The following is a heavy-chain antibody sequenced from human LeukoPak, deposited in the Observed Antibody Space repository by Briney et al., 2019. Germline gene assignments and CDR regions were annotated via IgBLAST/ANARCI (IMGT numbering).Heavy chain of an antibody. CDR1: GYTFTSYG. Sequence: SVKVSCKASGYTFTSYGISWVRQAPGQGLEWMGGIIPIFGTANYAQKFQGRVTITTDESTSTAYMELSSLRSEDTAVYYCARVFARSGEVSGSYYYYWGQGTLVTVSS. D-gene: IGHD1-26*01. V-gene: IGHV1-69*05. J-gene: IGHJ4*02. CDR2: IIPIFGTA. CDR3: ARVFARSGEVSGSYYYY.